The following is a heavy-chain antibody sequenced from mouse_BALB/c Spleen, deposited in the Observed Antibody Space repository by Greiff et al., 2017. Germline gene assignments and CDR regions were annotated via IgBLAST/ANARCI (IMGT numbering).Heavy chain of an antibody. CDR3: NLIYYGNYDWYFDV. V-gene: IGHV14-4*02. CDR1: GFNIKDYY. D-gene: IGHD2-1*01. J-gene: IGHJ1*01. CDR2: IDPENGDT. Sequence: EVQLQQSGAELVRSGASVKLSCTASGFNIKDYYMHWVKQRPEQGLEWIGWIDPENGDTEYAPKFQGKATMTADTSSNTAYLQLSSLTSEDTAVYYGNLIYYGNYDWYFDVWGAGTTVTVSS.